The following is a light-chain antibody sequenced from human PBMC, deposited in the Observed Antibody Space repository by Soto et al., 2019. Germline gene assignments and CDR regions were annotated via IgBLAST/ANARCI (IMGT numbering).Light chain of an antibody. CDR2: EVS. CDR3: LSDADTAYG. J-gene: IGLJ1*01. Sequence: QSLLTQPPSASGSPGQSVTISCAGTSSDVGGYNYVSWYQQYPGKVPKLMIYEVSERPPGVPDRFSGSKSGNTAFLTVSGLQAEDEADYYCLSDADTAYGVGTGTKVTVL. CDR1: SSDVGGYNY. V-gene: IGLV2-8*01.